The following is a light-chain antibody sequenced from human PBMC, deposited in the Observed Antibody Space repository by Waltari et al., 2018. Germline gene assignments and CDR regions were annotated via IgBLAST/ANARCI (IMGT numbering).Light chain of an antibody. Sequence: QSALTQPASVSGSPGQSITISCTGTTSDLGGYNYVSWYQQHPGKAPKLMIYDVSSRPSGVSNRFSGSKSGNTASLIISGLQAEDEADYYCSSFTSSSTWVFGGGTELTVL. CDR1: TSDLGGYNY. V-gene: IGLV2-14*01. CDR2: DVS. CDR3: SSFTSSSTWV. J-gene: IGLJ3*02.